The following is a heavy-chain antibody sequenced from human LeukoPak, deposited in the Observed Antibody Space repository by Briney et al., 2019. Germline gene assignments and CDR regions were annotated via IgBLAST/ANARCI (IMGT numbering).Heavy chain of an antibody. J-gene: IGHJ4*02. D-gene: IGHD3-22*01. CDR2: VTADGTNT. Sequence: GGSLRLSCAAYGFTFNSHAMSWVRQIPGKGLEWVSSVTADGTNTHFADSVKGRFTISRDNSKNTLYLHMNSLRVDDAAVYFCAYYDSSGYYYGRLRYWGQGTPVTVSS. V-gene: IGHV3-23*01. CDR3: AYYDSSGYYYGRLRY. CDR1: GFTFNSHA.